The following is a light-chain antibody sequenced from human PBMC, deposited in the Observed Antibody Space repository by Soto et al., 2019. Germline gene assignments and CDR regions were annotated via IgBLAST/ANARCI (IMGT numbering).Light chain of an antibody. J-gene: IGLJ1*01. V-gene: IGLV1-44*01. CDR3: AAWDDSLNAYV. CDR1: SSNIGSNT. Sequence: QSGLTQPPSASGTPGQRVTISCSGSSSNIGSNTVNWYQQLPGTAPKLLIYGNNQRPSGVPDRFSGSKSGTSASLAISGLHSEDEADYYCAAWDDSLNAYVFGTGTKVTVL. CDR2: GNN.